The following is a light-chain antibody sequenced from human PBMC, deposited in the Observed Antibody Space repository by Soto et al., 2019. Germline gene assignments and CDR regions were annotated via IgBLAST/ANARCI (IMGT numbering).Light chain of an antibody. CDR1: QSVNRDY. Sequence: EIVLTQSPGTLSLSPGEIATLSCRASQSVNRDYVAWYQQKPGQTPRLLIYGASSRATGIPDRFSGSGSGTDFTLTIIRLEPEDFAMYYCQQYGGSPLLTFGGGTKVEIK. J-gene: IGKJ4*01. CDR3: QQYGGSPLLT. CDR2: GAS. V-gene: IGKV3-20*01.